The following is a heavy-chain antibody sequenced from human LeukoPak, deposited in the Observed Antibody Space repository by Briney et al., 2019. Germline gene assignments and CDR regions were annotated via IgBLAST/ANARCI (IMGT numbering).Heavy chain of an antibody. D-gene: IGHD2-21*02. CDR3: ARGRGYCGGDCYLFNY. CDR1: GYTFTSYD. Sequence: ASVKVSCKASGYTFTSYDINWVRQATGQGLEWMGWMNPNSGNTGYAQKFQGRVTITRNTSISTAYMELSSLRSEDTAVYYCARGRGYCGGDCYLFNYWGQGTLVTVSS. V-gene: IGHV1-8*03. J-gene: IGHJ4*02. CDR2: MNPNSGNT.